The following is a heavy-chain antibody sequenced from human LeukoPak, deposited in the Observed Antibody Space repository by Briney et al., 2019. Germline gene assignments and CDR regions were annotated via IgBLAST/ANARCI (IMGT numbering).Heavy chain of an antibody. Sequence: GGSLRLSCAASGFTFSSYAMSWVRQAPGKGLEWVSAISGSGGSTYYADSVKGRFTISRDNSKNTLYLQMNSLRAEDTAVYYCAKGSGIAVAGIGGSYFDYWGQGTLATVSS. CDR3: AKGSGIAVAGIGGSYFDY. J-gene: IGHJ4*02. D-gene: IGHD6-19*01. V-gene: IGHV3-23*01. CDR1: GFTFSSYA. CDR2: ISGSGGST.